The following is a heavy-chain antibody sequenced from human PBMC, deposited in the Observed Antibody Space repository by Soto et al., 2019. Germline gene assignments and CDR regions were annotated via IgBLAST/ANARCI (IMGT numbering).Heavy chain of an antibody. J-gene: IGHJ3*02. CDR2: IRSKANSYAT. V-gene: IGHV3-73*01. D-gene: IGHD3-9*01. CDR3: TGTYYDILTGPYDAFDI. CDR1: GFTFSGSA. Sequence: GGSLRLSCAASGFTFSGSAMHWVRQASGKGLEWVGRIRSKANSYATAYAASVKGRFTISRGDSKNTAYLQMNSLKTEDTAVYYCTGTYYDILTGPYDAFDIWGQGTMVTVSS.